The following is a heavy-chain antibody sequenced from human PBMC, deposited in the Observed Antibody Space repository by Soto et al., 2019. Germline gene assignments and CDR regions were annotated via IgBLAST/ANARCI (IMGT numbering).Heavy chain of an antibody. V-gene: IGHV1-3*01. CDR2: INAGNGNT. Sequence: ASVKVSCKASGYSFTSYAIHWVRQAPGQRLEWMGWINAGNGNTKYSQKFQGRVTITRDTSASTAYMELSSLRSEDTAVYYCARTWIQLWLGSYYYYYGMDVWGQGTTVTVSS. J-gene: IGHJ6*02. CDR3: ARTWIQLWLGSYYYYYGMDV. D-gene: IGHD5-18*01. CDR1: GYSFTSYA.